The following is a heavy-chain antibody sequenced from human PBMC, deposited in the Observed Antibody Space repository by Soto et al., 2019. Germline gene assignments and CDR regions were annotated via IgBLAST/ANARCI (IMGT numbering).Heavy chain of an antibody. D-gene: IGHD5-18*01. J-gene: IGHJ6*02. V-gene: IGHV4-59*01. CDR1: GGSISSYY. Sequence: PSETLSLTCTVSGGSISSYYWSWIRQPPGKXLEWIGYIYYSGSTNYNPSLKSRVTISVDTSKNQFSLKLSSVTAADTAVYYCARVARGVDKAMVPPYYYYGMDVWGQGTTVTVSS. CDR2: IYYSGST. CDR3: ARVARGVDKAMVPPYYYYGMDV.